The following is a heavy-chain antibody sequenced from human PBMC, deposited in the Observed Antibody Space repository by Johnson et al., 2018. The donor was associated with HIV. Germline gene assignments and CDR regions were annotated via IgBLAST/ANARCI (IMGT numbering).Heavy chain of an antibody. CDR3: ARGFDAFDI. CDR1: GFSFSSYA. V-gene: IGHV3-30*04. J-gene: IGHJ3*02. Sequence: QVQLVESGGGVVQPGRSLRLSCAASGFSFSSYAMHWVLQAPGKGLEWVALMSFDGSNKYYADSVKGRFTISRDNSKNTLYLQMNSLRAEDTAVYYCARGFDAFDIWGQGTKVTVSS. CDR2: MSFDGSNK.